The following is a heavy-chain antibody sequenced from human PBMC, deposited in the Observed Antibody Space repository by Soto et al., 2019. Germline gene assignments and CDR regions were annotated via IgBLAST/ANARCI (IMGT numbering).Heavy chain of an antibody. CDR3: ARVTAMEFFYYYYGMDV. Sequence: GGSLRLSCAASGFTFSSYSMNWVRQAPGKGLEWVSSISSSSSYIYYADSVKGRFTISRDNAKNSLYLQMNSLRAEDTAVYYCARVTAMEFFYYYYGMDVWGQGTTVTVSS. D-gene: IGHD3-10*01. CDR1: GFTFSSYS. J-gene: IGHJ6*02. V-gene: IGHV3-21*01. CDR2: ISSSSSYI.